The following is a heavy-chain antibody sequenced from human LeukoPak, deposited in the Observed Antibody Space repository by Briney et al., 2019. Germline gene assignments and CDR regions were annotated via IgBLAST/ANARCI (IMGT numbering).Heavy chain of an antibody. V-gene: IGHV3-21*01. Sequence: GGSLRLSCAASGFTFSSYSMNWVHQAPGKGLEWVSSISSSSSYIYYADSVKGRFTISRDNAKNSLYLQMNSLRAEDTAVYYCARSRQEYSSSSDVHYWGQGTLVTVSS. CDR2: ISSSSSYI. CDR1: GFTFSSYS. D-gene: IGHD6-6*01. CDR3: ARSRQEYSSSSDVHY. J-gene: IGHJ4*02.